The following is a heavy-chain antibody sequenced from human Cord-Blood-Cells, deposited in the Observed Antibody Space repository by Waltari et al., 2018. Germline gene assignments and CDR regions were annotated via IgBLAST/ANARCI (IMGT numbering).Heavy chain of an antibody. CDR2: INPNSGGT. CDR3: ARDRVWFGELLYFDY. CDR1: GYTFTGYY. Sequence: QVQLVQSGAEVKKPGASVKVSCKASGYTFTGYYMHWVRPAPGQGLEWMGWINPNSGGTNYAQKFQGRVTMTRDTSISTAYMELSRLRSDDTAVYYCARDRVWFGELLYFDYWGQGTLVTVSS. J-gene: IGHJ4*02. V-gene: IGHV1-2*02. D-gene: IGHD3-10*01.